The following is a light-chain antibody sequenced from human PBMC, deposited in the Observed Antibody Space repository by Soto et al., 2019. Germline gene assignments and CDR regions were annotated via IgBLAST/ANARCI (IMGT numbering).Light chain of an antibody. CDR2: DAS. V-gene: IGKV3-11*01. Sequence: EIVLTQSPASLYLSPGERATLSCRASQSVLTYLAWYQQKPGQAPRLLLYDASYRATGIPARFSGSGSGTAFTLTISRLEPEDLAVYYCQQRRSWPLTLGGGTKVEI. CDR3: QQRRSWPLT. J-gene: IGKJ4*01. CDR1: QSVLTY.